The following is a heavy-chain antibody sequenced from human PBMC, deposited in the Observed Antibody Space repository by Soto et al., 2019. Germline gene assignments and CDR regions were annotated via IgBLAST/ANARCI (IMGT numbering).Heavy chain of an antibody. CDR3: ARDHGSGSYSPTNPIYYGMDV. J-gene: IGHJ6*02. Sequence: SETLSLTCTVSGGSVSSGSYYWSWIRQPPGKGLEWIGYIYYSGSTNYNPSLKSRVTISVDTSKNQFSLKLSSVTAADTAVYYCARDHGSGSYSPTNPIYYGMDVWGQGTTVTVSS. V-gene: IGHV4-61*01. D-gene: IGHD3-10*01. CDR1: GGSVSSGSYY. CDR2: IYYSGST.